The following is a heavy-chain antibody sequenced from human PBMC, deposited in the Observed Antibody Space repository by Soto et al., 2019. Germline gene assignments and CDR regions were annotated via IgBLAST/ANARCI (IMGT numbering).Heavy chain of an antibody. V-gene: IGHV1-18*01. CDR1: GYTFTSYG. D-gene: IGHD2-15*01. CDR3: ARDISSHLQGWFDP. J-gene: IGHJ5*02. Sequence: QVQLVQSGTEVKKPGASVKVSCKTSGYTFTSYGVSWVRQAPGQGLEWMGWISPYSGNTNYAQKFQGRVTVTTDTXMNTAYMELRSLTSDDTAVYYCARDISSHLQGWFDPWGQGTLVTVSS. CDR2: ISPYSGNT.